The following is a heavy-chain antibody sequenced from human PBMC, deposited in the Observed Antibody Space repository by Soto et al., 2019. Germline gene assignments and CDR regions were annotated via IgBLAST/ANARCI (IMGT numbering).Heavy chain of an antibody. CDR2: ISAYNGNT. Sequence: QVQLVQSGAEVKKPGASVKVSCKASGYTFTSYGISWVRQAPGQGLEWMGWISAYNGNTNYAQKLQGRVTMTTDASTSTAYVELRSMRSDDTAVYYCARDHGSSWFNYYYYYMDVWGKGTTVTVSS. CDR3: ARDHGSSWFNYYYYYMDV. D-gene: IGHD6-13*01. CDR1: GYTFTSYG. J-gene: IGHJ6*03. V-gene: IGHV1-18*01.